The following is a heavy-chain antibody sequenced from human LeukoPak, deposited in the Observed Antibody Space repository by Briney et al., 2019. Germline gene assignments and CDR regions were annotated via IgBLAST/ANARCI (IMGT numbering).Heavy chain of an antibody. CDR3: AREYYYDSSGYSNWYFDL. D-gene: IGHD3-22*01. CDR1: GGSISSSSYY. CDR2: IHYSGST. J-gene: IGHJ2*01. V-gene: IGHV4-39*01. Sequence: SETLSLTCTVSGGSISSSSYYWGWIRQPPGKGLEWIGSIHYSGSTYYNPSLKSRVTISVDTSQNQFSLKLSSVTAADTAVYYCAREYYYDSSGYSNWYFDLWGRGTLVTVSS.